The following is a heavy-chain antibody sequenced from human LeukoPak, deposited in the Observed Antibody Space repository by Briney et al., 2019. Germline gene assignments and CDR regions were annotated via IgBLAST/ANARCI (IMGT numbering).Heavy chain of an antibody. D-gene: IGHD1-26*01. CDR3: ARDDSGSYYYYYYYGMDV. CDR1: GYTFTSYG. Sequence: ASVRVSCKASGYTFTSYGISWVRQAPGQGLEWMRWISAYNGNTNYAQKLQGRVTMTTDTSTSTAYMELRSLRSDDTAVYYCARDDSGSYYYYYYYGMDVWGQGTTVTVSS. J-gene: IGHJ6*02. V-gene: IGHV1-18*01. CDR2: ISAYNGNT.